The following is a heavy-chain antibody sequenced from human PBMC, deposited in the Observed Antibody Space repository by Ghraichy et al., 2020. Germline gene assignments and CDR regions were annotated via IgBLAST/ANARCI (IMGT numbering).Heavy chain of an antibody. V-gene: IGHV4-34*01. D-gene: IGHD1-26*01. CDR1: GGSFSGYY. Sequence: SETLSLTCAVYGGSFSGYYWSWIRQPPGKGLEWIGEINHSGSTNYNPSLKSRVTISVDTSKNQFSLKLSSVTAADTAVYYCARSGSWDYYYGMDVWGQGTTVTVSS. CDR2: INHSGST. CDR3: ARSGSWDYYYGMDV. J-gene: IGHJ6*02.